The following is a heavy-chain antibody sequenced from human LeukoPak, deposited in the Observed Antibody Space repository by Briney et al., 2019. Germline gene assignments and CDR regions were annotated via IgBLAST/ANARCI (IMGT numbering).Heavy chain of an antibody. CDR1: GFTFSPYG. V-gene: IGHV3-30*02. CDR2: LRFDGSKI. CDR3: ATGELRGGLEY. J-gene: IGHJ4*02. Sequence: GGSLRLSCAASGFTFSPYGMHWVRQAPGTGLDWVAFLRFDGSKIYHADSVKGRFTISRDNSKNTLSLLMNSLRAEDTAVYYCATGELRGGLEYWGQGTLVTVSS. D-gene: IGHD1-7*01.